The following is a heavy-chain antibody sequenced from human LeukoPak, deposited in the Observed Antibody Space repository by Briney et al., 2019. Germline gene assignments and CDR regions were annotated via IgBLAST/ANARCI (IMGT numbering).Heavy chain of an antibody. CDR2: ISYDGSNK. V-gene: IGHV3-30*04. CDR1: GFTFSSYA. J-gene: IGHJ5*02. Sequence: GGYLRLSCAASGFTFSSYAMHWVRQAPGKGLEWVAVISYDGSNKYYADSVKGRFTISRDNSKNTLYLQMNSLRAEDTAVYYCAREGGYERGWFDPWGQGTLVTVSS. D-gene: IGHD5-12*01. CDR3: AREGGYERGWFDP.